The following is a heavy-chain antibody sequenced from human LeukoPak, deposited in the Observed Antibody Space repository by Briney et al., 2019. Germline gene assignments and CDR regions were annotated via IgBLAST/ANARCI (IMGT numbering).Heavy chain of an antibody. D-gene: IGHD2-15*01. Sequence: PGRSLRLSCAASGFTFSTYGVHWVRQAPGKGLEWVSYISSSGSTIYYADSVKGRITISRDNAKNSLYLQMNSLRAEDTAVYYCARDVVGGDAYDYWGQGTLVTVSS. CDR1: GFTFSTYG. J-gene: IGHJ4*02. CDR2: ISSSGSTI. V-gene: IGHV3-48*04. CDR3: ARDVVGGDAYDY.